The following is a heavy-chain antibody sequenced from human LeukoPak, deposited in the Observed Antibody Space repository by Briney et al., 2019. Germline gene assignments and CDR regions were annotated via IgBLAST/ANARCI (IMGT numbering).Heavy chain of an antibody. V-gene: IGHV7-4-1*01. CDR1: GYIFTGYA. D-gene: IGHD6-13*01. CDR3: ARTRYSSSWVSDAFDI. CDR2: INPNTENP. J-gene: IGHJ3*02. Sequence: ASVKVSCKASGYIFTGYAINWVRQAPGQGLEWMGWINPNTENPTHAQGFTGRFVFSLDASVSTAYLQIVSLEAEDTAVYYCARTRYSSSWVSDAFDIWGQGTTVTVSS.